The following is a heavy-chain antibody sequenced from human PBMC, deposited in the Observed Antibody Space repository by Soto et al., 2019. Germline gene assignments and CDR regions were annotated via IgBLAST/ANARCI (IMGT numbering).Heavy chain of an antibody. CDR1: EFTFSSYH. Sequence: PVGSLRLSGEASEFTFSSYHMNWVRQAPGKGLEWVAVISYDGSDKYYADSVKGRFTISRDNSKNTLYLQMNSLRAEDTAVYYCAKDVRSSGWYYYYGMDVWGQGTTVTVSS. CDR2: ISYDGSDK. D-gene: IGHD6-19*01. J-gene: IGHJ6*02. CDR3: AKDVRSSGWYYYYGMDV. V-gene: IGHV3-30-3*01.